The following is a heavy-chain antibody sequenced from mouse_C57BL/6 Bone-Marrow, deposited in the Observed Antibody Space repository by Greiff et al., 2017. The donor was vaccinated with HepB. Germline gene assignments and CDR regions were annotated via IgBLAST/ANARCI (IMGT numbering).Heavy chain of an antibody. CDR2: INPSTGGT. Sequence: VQLQQSGPELVKPGASVKISCKASGYSFTGYYMNWVKQSPEKSLEWIGEINPSTGGTTYNQKFKAKATLTVDKSSSTAYMQLKSLTSEDSAVYYCARWYCGSSGRACFDYWGQGTLVTVSA. CDR1: GYSFTGYY. D-gene: IGHD1-1*01. CDR3: ARWYCGSSGRACFDY. J-gene: IGHJ3*01. V-gene: IGHV1-42*01.